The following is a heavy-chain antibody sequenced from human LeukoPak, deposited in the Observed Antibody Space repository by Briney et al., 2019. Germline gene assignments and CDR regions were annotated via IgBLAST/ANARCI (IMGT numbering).Heavy chain of an antibody. V-gene: IGHV1-18*01. D-gene: IGHD2-21*01. J-gene: IGHJ4*02. CDR3: ARDSSFLLGVALYYFDY. Sequence: ASVKVSCRASGYTFTRYGISWVRQAPGQGLEWMGWISTYSGNTNYAQKFQGRVTMTTDTSTSTAYMELRSLRSDDTAVYYCARDSSFLLGVALYYFDYWGQGILVTVSS. CDR1: GYTFTRYG. CDR2: ISTYSGNT.